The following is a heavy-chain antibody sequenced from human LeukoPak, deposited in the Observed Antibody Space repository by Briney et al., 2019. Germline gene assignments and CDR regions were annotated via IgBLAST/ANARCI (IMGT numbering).Heavy chain of an antibody. J-gene: IGHJ3*02. D-gene: IGHD3-22*01. CDR1: GYTLTELS. Sequence: ASVKVSCKVSGYTLTELSMHWVRQAPGKGLEWMGGFDPEDGETIYAQKFQGRVTMTEDTSTDTAYMELSSLRSEDTAVYYCARRGYYYDSSGPQVAFDIWGQGTMVTVSS. CDR3: ARRGYYYDSSGPQVAFDI. CDR2: FDPEDGET. V-gene: IGHV1-24*01.